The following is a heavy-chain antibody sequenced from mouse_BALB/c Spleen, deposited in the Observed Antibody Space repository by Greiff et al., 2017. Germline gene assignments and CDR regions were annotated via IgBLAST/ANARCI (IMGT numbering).Heavy chain of an antibody. CDR1: GFTFSSYG. J-gene: IGHJ2*01. D-gene: IGHD4-1*01. CDR2: INSNGGST. Sequence: EVMLVESGGGLVQPGGSLKLSCAASGFTFSSYGMSWVRQTPDKRLELVATINSNGGSTYYPDSVKGRFTISRDNAKNTLYLQMSSLKSEDTAMYYCARDLGRWGGFDYWGQGTTLTVSS. V-gene: IGHV5-6-3*01. CDR3: ARDLGRWGGFDY.